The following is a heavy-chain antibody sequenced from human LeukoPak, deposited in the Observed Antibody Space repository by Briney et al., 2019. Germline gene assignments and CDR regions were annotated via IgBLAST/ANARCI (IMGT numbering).Heavy chain of an antibody. J-gene: IGHJ4*02. CDR1: GGSFSGYY. CDR3: ARGRWELLWFGELSYFDY. V-gene: IGHV4-34*01. D-gene: IGHD3-10*01. CDR2: INHSGST. Sequence: SETLSLTCAVYGGSFSGYYWSWIRQPPGKGLEWIGEINHSGSTNYNPSLKSRVTISVDTSKNQFSLKLSSVTAADTAVYYCARGRWELLWFGELSYFDYWGQGTLVIVSS.